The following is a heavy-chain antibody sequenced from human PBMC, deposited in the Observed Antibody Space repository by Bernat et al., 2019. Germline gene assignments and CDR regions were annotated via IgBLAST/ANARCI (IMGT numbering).Heavy chain of an antibody. CDR1: GFTFSSYG. D-gene: IGHD6-19*01. CDR2: IWYDGSNK. V-gene: IGHV3-33*08. J-gene: IGHJ3*02. Sequence: VQLVESGGGLVKPGGSLRLSCAASGFTFSSYGMHWVRQAPGKGLEWVAVIWYDGSNKYYADSVKGRFTISRDNSKNTLYLQMNSLRAEDTAVYYCARDFRIAVAGDAFDIWGQGTMVTVSS. CDR3: ARDFRIAVAGDAFDI.